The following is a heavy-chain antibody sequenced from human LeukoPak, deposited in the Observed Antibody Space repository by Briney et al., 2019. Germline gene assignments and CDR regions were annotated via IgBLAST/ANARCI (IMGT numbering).Heavy chain of an antibody. D-gene: IGHD2-21*02. Sequence: ASVKVSCKASGYTFTSYGINWVRQAPGQGLEWMGWISAYNGNTNYAQKLQGRVTMTTDTSTSTAYMELRSLRSDDTAVYYCATTPHPDSAYCGGDCYPDAFDIWGQGTMVTVSS. V-gene: IGHV1-18*01. CDR2: ISAYNGNT. CDR3: ATTPHPDSAYCGGDCYPDAFDI. J-gene: IGHJ3*02. CDR1: GYTFTSYG.